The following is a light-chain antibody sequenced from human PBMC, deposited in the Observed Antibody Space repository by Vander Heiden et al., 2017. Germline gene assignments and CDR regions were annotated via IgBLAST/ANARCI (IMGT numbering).Light chain of an antibody. V-gene: IGLV3-21*02. CDR3: QVWDSSSDLWV. Sequence: SYVLTQPPSVSVAPGQTARITCGGSNIGSKSVHWYQQKPGQAPVLVVYDVSDRPSGIPERFSGSNSGNTATLTISRVEAGDEADYYCQVWDSSSDLWVFGGGTKLTVL. J-gene: IGLJ3*02. CDR2: DVS. CDR1: NIGSKS.